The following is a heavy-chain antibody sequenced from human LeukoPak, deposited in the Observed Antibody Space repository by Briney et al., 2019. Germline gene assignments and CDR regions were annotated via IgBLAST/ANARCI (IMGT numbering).Heavy chain of an antibody. CDR1: GFTFSSYA. D-gene: IGHD6-13*01. V-gene: IGHV3-30*04. CDR3: ARGSSSWLSYFDY. J-gene: IGHJ4*02. Sequence: GRSLRLSCAASGFTFSSYAVHWVRQAPGKGLEWVAVISYDGSDKYYADSVKGRFTISRDNSQNTVYLQMNSLRAEDTAVYYCARGSSSWLSYFDYCGQGTLVTVSS. CDR2: ISYDGSDK.